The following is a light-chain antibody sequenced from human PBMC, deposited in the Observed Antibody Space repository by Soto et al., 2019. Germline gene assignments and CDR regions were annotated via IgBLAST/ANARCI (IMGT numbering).Light chain of an antibody. J-gene: IGLJ2*01. CDR2: EGS. CDR3: CSYAGDRDLI. CDR1: SSDVGRYNI. V-gene: IGLV2-23*01. Sequence: QSALTQPASVSGSPGQSITISCTGSSSDVGRYNIVSWYQQHPGKAPKLMIYEGSQRPSGVSDRFSGSKSGNTASLTISGLQDEDEADYYCCSYAGDRDLIFGGGTKLTVL.